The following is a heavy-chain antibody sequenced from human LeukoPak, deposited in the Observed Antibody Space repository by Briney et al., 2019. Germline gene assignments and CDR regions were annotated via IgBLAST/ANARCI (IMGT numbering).Heavy chain of an antibody. D-gene: IGHD7-27*01. CDR3: ARSPPGDYPYFDY. Sequence: GGSLRLSCASSGFTFSSYAIQWVRLAPGKGLEWVAVISYDGSNKYYADSVKVRFTISRDNSKNTLYLQVNSLRAEDTAVYYCARSPPGDYPYFDYWGQGTLVTVSS. J-gene: IGHJ4*02. V-gene: IGHV3-30*04. CDR1: GFTFSSYA. CDR2: ISYDGSNK.